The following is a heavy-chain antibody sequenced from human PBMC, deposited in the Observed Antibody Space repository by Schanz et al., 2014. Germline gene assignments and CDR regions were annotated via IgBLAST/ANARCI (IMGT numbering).Heavy chain of an antibody. J-gene: IGHJ4*02. V-gene: IGHV3-11*05. CDR3: AKHVRSLTGNDY. D-gene: IGHD3-9*01. CDR1: GLTFSDYY. Sequence: VQLVESGGGLVKPGGSLRLSCAASGLTFSDYYMAWIRQAPGKGLEWVSHISGSSIHKNYADSVKGRFSISRDNSKNTLYLQVNSLRAEDTAVYYCAKHVRSLTGNDYWGQGTLVTVSS. CDR2: ISGSSIHK.